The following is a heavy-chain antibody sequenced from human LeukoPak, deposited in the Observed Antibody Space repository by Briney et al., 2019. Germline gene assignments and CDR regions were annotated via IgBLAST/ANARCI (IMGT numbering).Heavy chain of an antibody. CDR1: GGSFSGYY. V-gene: IGHV4-34*01. CDR2: INHSGST. J-gene: IGHJ4*02. D-gene: IGHD3-22*01. Sequence: KASETLSLTCAVYGGSFSGYYWSWIRQPPGKGLEWIGEINHSGSTNYNPSLKSRVTISVDTSKNQFSLKLSSVTAADTAVYYCARGLTYYYDSSGYYHFDYWGRGTLVTVSS. CDR3: ARGLTYYYDSSGYYHFDY.